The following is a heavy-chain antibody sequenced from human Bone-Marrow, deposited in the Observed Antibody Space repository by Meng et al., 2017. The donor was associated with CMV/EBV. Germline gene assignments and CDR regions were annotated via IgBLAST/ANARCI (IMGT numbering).Heavy chain of an antibody. CDR3: ARVGGGKFGAVLYHAFDI. Sequence: GGSPRLSCAASGFIFSNYAMSWVRQAPGKGLEWVAVISYDGSNKYYADSVKGRFTISRDKSKNTLYLQMNSLRAEDTAVYYCARVGGGKFGAVLYHAFDIWGAGTMAAFSS. CDR2: ISYDGSNK. CDR1: GFIFSNYA. J-gene: IGHJ3*02. D-gene: IGHD3-16*01. V-gene: IGHV3-30-3*01.